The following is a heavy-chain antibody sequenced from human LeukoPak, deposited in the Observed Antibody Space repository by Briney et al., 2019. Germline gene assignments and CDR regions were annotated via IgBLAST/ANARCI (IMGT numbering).Heavy chain of an antibody. Sequence: GGSLRLSCAASGFTFRNHWMHWVRQAPGKGLVWVSRVDGDGSGASYADFVRGRFTISRDDAKDTLYLQMNSLRAEDTAVYYCVSLVVTADLAFDIWGQGTMVTVSS. J-gene: IGHJ3*02. CDR1: GFTFRNHW. CDR2: VDGDGSGA. D-gene: IGHD2-21*02. CDR3: VSLVVTADLAFDI. V-gene: IGHV3-74*01.